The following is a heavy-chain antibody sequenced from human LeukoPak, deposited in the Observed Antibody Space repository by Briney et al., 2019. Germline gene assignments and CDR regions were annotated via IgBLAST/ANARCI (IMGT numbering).Heavy chain of an antibody. CDR2: ISSSGSTI. Sequence: GGSLRLSCAASGFTFSDYYMSWIRQAPGRGLEWVSYISSSGSTIYYADSVKGRFTISRDNAKNSLYLQMNSLRAEDTAVYYCARLYDGSAYHADHFDYWGQGTLVIVSS. J-gene: IGHJ4*02. D-gene: IGHD3-22*01. V-gene: IGHV3-11*04. CDR3: ARLYDGSAYHADHFDY. CDR1: GFTFSDYY.